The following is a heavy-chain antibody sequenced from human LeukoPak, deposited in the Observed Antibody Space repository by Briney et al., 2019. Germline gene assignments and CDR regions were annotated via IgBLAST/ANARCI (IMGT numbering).Heavy chain of an antibody. Sequence: KPGGSLRLSCAASGFTFSNAWMNWVRQAPGKGLEWVGRIKSKSDGGTTDYAAPVKGRFTISRDDSKNTLFLRMNSLKTEDTAVYYCTTDRGLYDSSGYYYFATDIWGQGTMVTVSS. J-gene: IGHJ3*02. V-gene: IGHV3-15*01. CDR3: TTDRGLYDSSGYYYFATDI. D-gene: IGHD3-22*01. CDR2: IKSKSDGGTT. CDR1: GFTFSNAW.